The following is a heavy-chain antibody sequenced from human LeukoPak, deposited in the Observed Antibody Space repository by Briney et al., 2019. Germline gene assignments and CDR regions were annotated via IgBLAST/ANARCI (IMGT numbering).Heavy chain of an antibody. Sequence: GESLRISCQASGYSITTSWIGWVRQMAGNGLGWMGIIYPGDSDTRYSPSFQGQVTISADKSISTAYLQWSSLKASDTAMYYCARLESGIAVAGLDYWGQGTLVTVSS. CDR3: ARLESGIAVAGLDY. D-gene: IGHD6-19*01. J-gene: IGHJ4*02. CDR1: GYSITTSW. CDR2: IYPGDSDT. V-gene: IGHV5-51*01.